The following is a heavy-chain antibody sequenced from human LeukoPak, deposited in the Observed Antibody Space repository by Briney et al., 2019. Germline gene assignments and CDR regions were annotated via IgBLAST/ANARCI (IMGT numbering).Heavy chain of an antibody. CDR2: ISWTGRII. CDR1: GFRFEHYA. Sequence: GRSLRLSCAASGFRFEHYAMHWVRQVPGKGLAWVAGISWTGRIIGYADPVKGRFIISRDNANTSLHLQMNSLRAEDMAFYFCVKDFGKTGDEDYFDGWGQGTLVTVSS. CDR3: VKDFGKTGDEDYFDG. J-gene: IGHJ4*02. V-gene: IGHV3-9*03. D-gene: IGHD7-27*01.